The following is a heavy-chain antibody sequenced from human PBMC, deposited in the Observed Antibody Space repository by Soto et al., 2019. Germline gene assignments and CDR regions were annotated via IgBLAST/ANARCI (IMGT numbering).Heavy chain of an antibody. V-gene: IGHV1-58*01. CDR3: AAFPLQPGTRPQYYYYGMAV. Sequence: SVKVSCKASGFTFTSSAVQWVRQARGQRLEWIGWIVVGSGNTNYAQKFQERVTITRDMSTSTAYMELSSLRSEDTAVYCCAAFPLQPGTRPQYYYYGMAVWGQGTTVTLSS. D-gene: IGHD1-1*01. CDR2: IVVGSGNT. J-gene: IGHJ6*02. CDR1: GFTFTSSA.